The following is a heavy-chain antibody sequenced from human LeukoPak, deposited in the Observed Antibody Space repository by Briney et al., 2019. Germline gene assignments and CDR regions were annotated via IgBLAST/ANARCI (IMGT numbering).Heavy chain of an antibody. Sequence: GESLKISCKSSGYSYTSYWIGWVRQMPGKGLEWMGIIYPGDSDTRYSPSFQGQVTISADKSFTTAYLQWRSLKASDTGIYFCARQALSNYPPVYWGQGTLVTVSS. CDR3: ARQALSNYPPVY. CDR2: IYPGDSDT. D-gene: IGHD4-11*01. J-gene: IGHJ4*02. V-gene: IGHV5-51*01. CDR1: GYSYTSYW.